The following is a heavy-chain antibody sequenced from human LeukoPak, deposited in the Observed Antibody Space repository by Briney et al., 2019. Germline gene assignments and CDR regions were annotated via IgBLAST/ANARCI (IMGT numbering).Heavy chain of an antibody. J-gene: IGHJ4*02. CDR3: AKSNYDRSGYLGY. D-gene: IGHD3-22*01. V-gene: IGHV3-23*01. CDR2: VSTSGHST. Sequence: GASLRLSCAASGFTFSTYWMHWVRQAPGKGLEWVSTVSTSGHSTYIADSVKGRFTMSRDNSKNTVYLQMNGLRAEDTAVYYCAKSNYDRSGYLGYWGQGTLVTVSS. CDR1: GFTFSTYW.